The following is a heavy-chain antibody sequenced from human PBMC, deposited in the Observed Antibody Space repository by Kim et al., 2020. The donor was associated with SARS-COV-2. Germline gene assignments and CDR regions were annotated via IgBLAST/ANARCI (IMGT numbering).Heavy chain of an antibody. CDR3: ARDRGSRSGLAR. Sequence: GGSLRLSCAASRFTFSTYWMGWVRQAPGKGLEWVAFIKEDGSVKHYVDSVKGRFTISRDNANTSLYLQMNSLTVDDTAVYYCARDRGSRSGLARWGQGT. CDR1: RFTFSTYW. D-gene: IGHD6-6*01. CDR2: IKEDGSVK. J-gene: IGHJ4*02. V-gene: IGHV3-7*03.